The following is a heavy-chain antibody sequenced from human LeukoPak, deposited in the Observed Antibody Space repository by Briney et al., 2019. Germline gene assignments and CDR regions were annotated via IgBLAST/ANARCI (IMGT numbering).Heavy chain of an antibody. CDR3: AKDHLPQQLVRFYFDS. V-gene: IGHV3-23*01. Sequence: GGSLRLSCAASGFTFSSYAMSWVRQAPGKGLEWVSSISGSGGSTYYADSVKGRFTISRDNSKNTLYLQMNSLRAEDTDVYYCAKDHLPQQLVRFYFDSWGQGTLVTVSS. J-gene: IGHJ4*02. CDR2: ISGSGGST. CDR1: GFTFSSYA. D-gene: IGHD6-13*01.